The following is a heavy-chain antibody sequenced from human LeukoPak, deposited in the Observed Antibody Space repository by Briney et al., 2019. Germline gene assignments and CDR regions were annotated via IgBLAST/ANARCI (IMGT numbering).Heavy chain of an antibody. Sequence: GASVKVSCKASGYTFTGYYIHWARQAPGQGLEWMGWIKPDIGVTNSAQKFQGRVTMSRDTSITTVYMELSSLRSDDTAVYYCAREIREGLPYYDYWGQGTLVTVSS. CDR2: IKPDIGVT. V-gene: IGHV1-2*02. CDR3: AREIREGLPYYDY. J-gene: IGHJ4*02. D-gene: IGHD3-16*01. CDR1: GYTFTGYY.